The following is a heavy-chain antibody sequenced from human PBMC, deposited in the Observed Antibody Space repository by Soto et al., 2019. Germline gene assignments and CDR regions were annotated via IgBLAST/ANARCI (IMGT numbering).Heavy chain of an antibody. Sequence: QVQLQESGPGLLKPSQTLSLTCNVSNGYINSGGFYWSWIRQHPGKGLEWIGYIFHSGSTLYNPSLNSRVTLSADTSKNQLSLNLRSVTVADTAVYYCARGGNAGHWFDPWGQGILVTVSS. CDR1: NGYINSGGFY. CDR3: ARGGNAGHWFDP. CDR2: IFHSGST. D-gene: IGHD2-2*01. J-gene: IGHJ5*02. V-gene: IGHV4-31*03.